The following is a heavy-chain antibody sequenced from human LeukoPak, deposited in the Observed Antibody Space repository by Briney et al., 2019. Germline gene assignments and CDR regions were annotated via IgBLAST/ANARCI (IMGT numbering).Heavy chain of an antibody. CDR3: ARGPYSYDSSGAFDI. CDR2: ISSSGST. V-gene: IGHV4-4*07. D-gene: IGHD3-22*01. CDR1: GFTFINAW. J-gene: IGHJ3*02. Sequence: PGGSLRLSCAASGFTFINAWMAWIRQPAGKGLEWIGRISSSGSTNYNPSLKSRVTISVDTSKNQFSLKLSSVTAADTAVYFCARGPYSYDSSGAFDIWGQGTMVTVSS.